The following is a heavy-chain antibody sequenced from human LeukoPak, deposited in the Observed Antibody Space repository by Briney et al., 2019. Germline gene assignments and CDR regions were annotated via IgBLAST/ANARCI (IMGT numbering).Heavy chain of an antibody. CDR1: VFTFGDYY. CDR3: ARNRKYSSGLVGGTVGYYYYMDV. D-gene: IGHD6-19*01. J-gene: IGHJ6*03. V-gene: IGHV3-11*01. Sequence: GGSLRLSCAASVFTFGDYYMIWMRESRGRGRESVSYISCSGSTIHDADAVKGRFTTYSDNAKNSLYLEMNSLRADDTAVYYCARNRKYSSGLVGGTVGYYYYMDVWGNETTVTVSS. CDR2: ISCSGSTI.